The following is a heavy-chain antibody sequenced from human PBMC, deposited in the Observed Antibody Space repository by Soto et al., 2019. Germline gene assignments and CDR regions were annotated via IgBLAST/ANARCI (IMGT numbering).Heavy chain of an antibody. CDR2: ISYDGSNK. J-gene: IGHJ6*02. CDR3: AKGDLLQDIVLMVYATAEYGMDV. CDR1: GFTFSSYG. Sequence: GGSLRLSCAASGFTFSSYGMHWVRQSPGKGLEWVAVISYDGSNKYYADSVKGRFTISRDNSKNTLYLQMNSLRAEDTAVYYCAKGDLLQDIVLMVYATAEYGMDVWGQGTTVTVSS. V-gene: IGHV3-30*18. D-gene: IGHD2-8*01.